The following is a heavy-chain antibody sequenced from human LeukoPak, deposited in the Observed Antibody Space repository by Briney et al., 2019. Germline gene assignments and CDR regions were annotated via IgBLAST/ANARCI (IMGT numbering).Heavy chain of an antibody. CDR1: GVTFSSYA. CDR2: ISGSGGST. D-gene: IGHD3-10*01. CDR3: AKDPYINSRSGGFDY. J-gene: IGHJ4*02. V-gene: IGHV3-23*01. Sequence: AAGSLRLSCAASGVTFSSYAMYWVRQAPGKGLEWVSAISGSGGSTYYADSVKGRFTISRDNSKNTLYLQMNSLRAEDTAVYYCAKDPYINSRSGGFDYWGQGTLVTVSS.